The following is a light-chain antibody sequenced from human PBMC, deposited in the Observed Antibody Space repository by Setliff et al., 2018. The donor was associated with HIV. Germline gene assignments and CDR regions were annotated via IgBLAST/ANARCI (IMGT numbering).Light chain of an antibody. CDR1: NIGGKS. Sequence: SYELTQPPSVSVAPGKTARITCGGNNIGGKSVHWYQQKPGQAPVLVIYYDTDRPSGIPERFSGSNSGNTATLTISRVEAGDEADYYCHLWDSTSDHVFGTGTKFTVL. CDR3: HLWDSTSDHV. CDR2: YDT. J-gene: IGLJ1*01. V-gene: IGLV3-21*04.